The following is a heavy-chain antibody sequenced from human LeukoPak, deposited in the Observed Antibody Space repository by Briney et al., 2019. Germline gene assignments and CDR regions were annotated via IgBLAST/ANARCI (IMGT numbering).Heavy chain of an antibody. CDR3: ARGVAPSIAAAGTILSFDY. CDR1: GGSFSGYY. J-gene: IGHJ4*02. D-gene: IGHD6-13*01. CDR2: INHSGST. V-gene: IGHV4-34*01. Sequence: SETLSLTCAVYGGSFSGYYWSWIRQPPGKGLEWIGEINHSGSTNYNPSLKSRVTISVDTSKNQFSLKLSSVTAADTAVYYCARGVAPSIAAAGTILSFDYWGQGTLVTVSS.